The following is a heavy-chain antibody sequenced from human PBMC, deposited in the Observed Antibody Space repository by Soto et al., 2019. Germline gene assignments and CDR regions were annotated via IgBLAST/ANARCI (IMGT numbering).Heavy chain of an antibody. CDR3: ARGGDGYNHPFDY. V-gene: IGHV4-31*03. D-gene: IGHD5-12*01. J-gene: IGHJ4*02. CDR1: GGSISSGGYY. CDR2: IYYSRST. Sequence: QVQLQESGPGLVKPSQTLSLTCTVSGGSISSGGYYWSWIRQHPGKGLEWIGYIYYSRSTYYNPSLQSRVTISVDTSKNQFSLKLSSVTAADTAVYYCARGGDGYNHPFDYWGQGTLVTVSS.